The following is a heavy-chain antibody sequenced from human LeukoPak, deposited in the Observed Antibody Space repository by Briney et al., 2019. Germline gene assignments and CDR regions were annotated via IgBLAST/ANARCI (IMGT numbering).Heavy chain of an antibody. Sequence: SETLSRTCTVSDGSISSYYWSWIRQPPGKGLEWIGYIYSSGTTNYNPSLKSRVAISVDTSKNQFSLKLSSVTAADTAVYYCARLFNWSRRSFDFWGQGTLVTVSS. CDR1: DGSISSYY. V-gene: IGHV4-59*08. D-gene: IGHD1-20*01. J-gene: IGHJ4*02. CDR2: IYSSGTT. CDR3: ARLFNWSRRSFDF.